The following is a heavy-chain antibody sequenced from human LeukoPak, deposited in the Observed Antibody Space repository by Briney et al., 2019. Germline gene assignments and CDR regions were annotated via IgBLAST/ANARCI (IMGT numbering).Heavy chain of an antibody. Sequence: GGSVRLSCAASGLGFSSFSFNWIRQAPGKGLEWVSSITPATSYIYYVDSVRGRFTISRDNAKNSLYLQMNSLRAEDTAGYCCAILRRTSDMSGYDYFYDYWGEGTLVTVSS. V-gene: IGHV3-21*01. CDR3: AILRRTSDMSGYDYFYDY. CDR2: ITPATSYI. J-gene: IGHJ4*02. D-gene: IGHD3-22*01. CDR1: GLGFSSFS.